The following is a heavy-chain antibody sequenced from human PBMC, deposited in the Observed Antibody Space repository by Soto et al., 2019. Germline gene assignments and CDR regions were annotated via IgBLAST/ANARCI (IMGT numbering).Heavy chain of an antibody. CDR3: ARASHYDSSGYPYYFDY. CDR2: NYHSGST. CDR1: GGSISRSNW. J-gene: IGHJ4*02. Sequence: SETLSLTCALRGGSISRSNWWGWVRQPPGKGLEWIGENYHSGSTIYNPSLKSRVTISVDKSKNQFSLKLNSVTAADTAVYYCARASHYDSSGYPYYFDYWGQGTLVTVSS. D-gene: IGHD3-22*01. V-gene: IGHV4-4*02.